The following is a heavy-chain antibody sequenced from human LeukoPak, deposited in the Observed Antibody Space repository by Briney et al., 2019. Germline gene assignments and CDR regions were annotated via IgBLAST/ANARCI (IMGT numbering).Heavy chain of an antibody. J-gene: IGHJ6*03. CDR2: ISGSGGST. CDR3: AKGSPLGLWYYYYMDV. Sequence: GGSLRLSCAASGFTFSSYAMSWVRQAPGKGLEWVSAISGSGGSTYYADSVKGRFTISRDNSKNTLYLQMNSLRAEDTAVYYCAKGSPLGLWYYYYMDVWGKGTTVTVSS. V-gene: IGHV3-23*01. CDR1: GFTFSSYA. D-gene: IGHD4/OR15-4a*01.